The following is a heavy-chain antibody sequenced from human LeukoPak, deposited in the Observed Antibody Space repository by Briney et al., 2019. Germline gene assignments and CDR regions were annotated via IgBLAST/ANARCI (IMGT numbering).Heavy chain of an antibody. Sequence: SETLSLTCAVYGGSFSGYYWSWIRQPPGKGLEWIGEINHSGSTNYNPSLKSRVTISVDTSKNQFSLKLSSVTAADTAVYYCARFGAVAGYFDYWGQGTLVTVSS. CDR1: GGSFSGYY. V-gene: IGHV4-34*01. J-gene: IGHJ4*02. CDR3: ARFGAVAGYFDY. CDR2: INHSGST. D-gene: IGHD6-19*01.